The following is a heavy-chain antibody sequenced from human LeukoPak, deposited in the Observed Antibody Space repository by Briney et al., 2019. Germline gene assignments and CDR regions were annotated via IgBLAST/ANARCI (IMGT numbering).Heavy chain of an antibody. CDR1: GYTFTSYA. Sequence: WASVKVSCKASGYTFTSYAMNWVRQAPGQGLEWMGWINTNTGNPTYAQGFTGRFVFSLDTSVSTAYLQISSLKAEDTAVYYCARDGEPYYYDSSGYYFDYWGQGTLVTVSS. D-gene: IGHD3-22*01. J-gene: IGHJ4*02. V-gene: IGHV7-4-1*02. CDR3: ARDGEPYYYDSSGYYFDY. CDR2: INTNTGNP.